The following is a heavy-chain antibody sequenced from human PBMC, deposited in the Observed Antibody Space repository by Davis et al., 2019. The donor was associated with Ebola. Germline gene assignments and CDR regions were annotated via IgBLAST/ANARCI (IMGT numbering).Heavy chain of an antibody. V-gene: IGHV4-39*01. D-gene: IGHD3-22*01. CDR1: GGSISSYY. Sequence: MPSETLSLTCTVSGGSISSYYWGWIRQPPGKGLEWIGSIYYSGSTYYNPSLKSRVTISVDTSKNQFSLKLSSVTAADTAVYYCARVEVAYYYDSSGYYLKPYYFDYWGQGTLVTVSP. J-gene: IGHJ4*02. CDR2: IYYSGST. CDR3: ARVEVAYYYDSSGYYLKPYYFDY.